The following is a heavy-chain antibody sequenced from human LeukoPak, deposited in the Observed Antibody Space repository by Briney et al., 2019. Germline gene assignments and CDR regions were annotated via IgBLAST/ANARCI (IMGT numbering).Heavy chain of an antibody. D-gene: IGHD2-15*01. CDR3: AKAPVTSCRGAFCYPFDY. CDR2: ISGSGGST. CDR1: GFTFSSYG. V-gene: IGHV3-23*01. Sequence: GGSLRLSCAASGFTFSSYGMSWVRQAPGKGLEWVSAISGSGGSTYYADSVKGRFTISRDTSRSTLYLQMNSLRAEDAAVYYCAKAPVTSCRGAFCYPFDYWGQGTLVTVSS. J-gene: IGHJ4*02.